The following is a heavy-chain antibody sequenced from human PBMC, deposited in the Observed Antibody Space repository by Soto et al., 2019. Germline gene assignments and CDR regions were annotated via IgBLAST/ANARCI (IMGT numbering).Heavy chain of an antibody. CDR3: AKLDYYDSSGYSDYFDY. CDR2: ISGSGGST. J-gene: IGHJ4*02. D-gene: IGHD3-22*01. Sequence: GGSLRLSCAASGFTFSSYAMSWVRQAPGKGLEWVSAISGSGGSTYYADSVKGRFTISRDNSKNTLYLQMNSLRAEDTAVYYCAKLDYYDSSGYSDYFDYWGQGTLVTVSS. CDR1: GFTFSSYA. V-gene: IGHV3-23*01.